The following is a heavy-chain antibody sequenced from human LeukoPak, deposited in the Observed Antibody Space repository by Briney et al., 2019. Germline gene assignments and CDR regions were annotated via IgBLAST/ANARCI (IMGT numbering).Heavy chain of an antibody. V-gene: IGHV4-34*01. CDR3: VRGNYALRYFQH. D-gene: IGHD5-24*01. J-gene: IGHJ1*01. Sequence: SETLSLTCAVYGGSFSSYYWSWIRQPPGKGLEWIGEINHSGSTNYTPSLKSRVTISVDTSKNQFSLKLTSVTAADTAVYYCVRGNYALRYFQHWGQGTLVTVTS. CDR2: INHSGST. CDR1: GGSFSSYY.